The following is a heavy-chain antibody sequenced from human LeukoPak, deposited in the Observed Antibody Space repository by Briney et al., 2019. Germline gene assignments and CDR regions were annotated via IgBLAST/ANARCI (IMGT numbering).Heavy chain of an antibody. CDR3: AKQTSGWSFDY. CDR2: IYYSGST. V-gene: IGHV4-59*08. CDR1: GGSISIYY. Sequence: SETLSLTCTVSGGSISIYYWSWIRQPPAKGLEWIRYIYYSGSTNYNPSLKSRVTISVDTPTTQFSLKLSSVTAADTAVYYCAKQTSGWSFDYWGQGTLVTVSS. J-gene: IGHJ4*02. D-gene: IGHD6-19*01.